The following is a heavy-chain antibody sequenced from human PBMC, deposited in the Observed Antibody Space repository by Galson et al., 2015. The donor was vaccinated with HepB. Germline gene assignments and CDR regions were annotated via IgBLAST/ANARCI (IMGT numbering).Heavy chain of an antibody. CDR3: AREQLRDKTYYYYYMDL. D-gene: IGHD2-2*01. Sequence: SVKVSCKASGYTFTSYGTSWVRQAPGQGLEWMGWISAYNGNTNYAQKLQGRVTMTTDTSTSTAYMELRSLRSDDTAVYYCAREQLRDKTYYYYYMDLWSKGTPLTVS. J-gene: IGHJ6*03. CDR1: GYTFTSYG. CDR2: ISAYNGNT. V-gene: IGHV1-18*01.